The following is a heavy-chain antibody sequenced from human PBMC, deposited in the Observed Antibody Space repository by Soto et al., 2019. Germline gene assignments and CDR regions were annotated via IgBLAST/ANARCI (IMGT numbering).Heavy chain of an antibody. CDR2: ISGSGGST. V-gene: IGHV3-23*01. J-gene: IGHJ4*02. Sequence: EVQLLESGGGLVQPGGSLRLSCAASGFTFSSYAMSWVRQAPGKGLEWVSAISGSGGSTYYADSVKGRFTISRDNSKNTLYLQMNSLRAEDTAVYYWAKEGLSSGWYYFMRSYFDYWGQGTLVTVSS. D-gene: IGHD6-19*01. CDR1: GFTFSSYA. CDR3: AKEGLSSGWYYFMRSYFDY.